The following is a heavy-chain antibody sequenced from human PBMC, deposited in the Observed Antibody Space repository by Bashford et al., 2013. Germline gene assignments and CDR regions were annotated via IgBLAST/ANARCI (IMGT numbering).Heavy chain of an antibody. Sequence: WIRQPPGKGLEWIGRIYTSGSTNYNPSLKSRVTMSVDTSKNQFSLNLSSVTAADTAVYYCAGSSNWYVGLDVWGPRDHGHRLL. J-gene: IGHJ6*01. D-gene: IGHD6-13*01. CDR3: AGSSNWYVGLDV. V-gene: IGHV4-4*07. CDR2: IYTSGST.